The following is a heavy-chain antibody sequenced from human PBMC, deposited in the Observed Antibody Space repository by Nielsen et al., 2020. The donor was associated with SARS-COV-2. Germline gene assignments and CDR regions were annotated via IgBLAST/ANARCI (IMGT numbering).Heavy chain of an antibody. CDR3: ASGYTYGFDY. J-gene: IGHJ4*02. D-gene: IGHD5-18*01. V-gene: IGHV3-21*01. Sequence: WIRQPPGKGLEWVSSISSSSSYIYYTDSVKGRFTISRDNAKNSLYLQMNSLRAEDTAVYYCASGYTYGFDYWGQGTLVTVSS. CDR2: ISSSSSYI.